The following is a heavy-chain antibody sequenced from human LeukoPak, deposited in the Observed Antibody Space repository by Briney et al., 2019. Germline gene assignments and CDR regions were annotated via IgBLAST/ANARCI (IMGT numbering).Heavy chain of an antibody. Sequence: SETLSLTCAVYGGSFSGYYWSWIRQPPGKGLEWIGEINHSGSTNYNPSLKSRVTISVDTSKNQFSLKLSSVTAADTAVYYCARGFYVGVVFDYWGQGTLVTVSS. D-gene: IGHD3-16*01. V-gene: IGHV4-34*01. J-gene: IGHJ4*02. CDR1: GGSFSGYY. CDR2: INHSGST. CDR3: ARGFYVGVVFDY.